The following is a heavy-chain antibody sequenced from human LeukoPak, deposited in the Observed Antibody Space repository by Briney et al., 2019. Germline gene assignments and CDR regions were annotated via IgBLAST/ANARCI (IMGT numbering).Heavy chain of an antibody. V-gene: IGHV3-23*01. Sequence: PGGSLRLSCAASGFTFSRSTMTWVRQAPGKGLEWVSAIRGNRGSTYYANSVKGRFTVSRDDSKNTLYLQMNSLRAEDTAVYYCTKDRPDSGLDPWGQGTLVTVSS. J-gene: IGHJ5*02. D-gene: IGHD6-25*01. CDR2: IRGNRGST. CDR3: TKDRPDSGLDP. CDR1: GFTFSRST.